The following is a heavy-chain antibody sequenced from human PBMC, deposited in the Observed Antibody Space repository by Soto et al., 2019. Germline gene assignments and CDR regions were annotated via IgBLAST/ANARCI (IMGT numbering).Heavy chain of an antibody. V-gene: IGHV3-21*01. J-gene: IGHJ4*02. Sequence: PGGSLRLSCAAYGFTFSTYSMNWVRQAPGKGLEWVSSISGSGNYTHYADFLRGRFTISRDNAKTSLYLQMNSLRAEDTAVYYCAREGINNYNEYYFDSWGQGTVVTVS. CDR3: AREGINNYNEYYFDS. D-gene: IGHD4-4*01. CDR2: ISGSGNYT. CDR1: GFTFSTYS.